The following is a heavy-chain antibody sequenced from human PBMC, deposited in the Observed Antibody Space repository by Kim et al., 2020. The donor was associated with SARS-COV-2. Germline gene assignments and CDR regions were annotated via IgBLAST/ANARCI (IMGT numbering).Heavy chain of an antibody. CDR3: AKSRTYYYDSSGYY. J-gene: IGHJ4*02. V-gene: IGHV3-23*01. CDR2: ISGSGGST. D-gene: IGHD3-22*01. CDR1: GFTFSSYA. Sequence: GGSLRLSCAASGFTFSSYAMSWVRQAPGKGLEWVSAISGSGGSTYYADSVKGRFTISRDNSKNTLYLQMNSLRAEDTAVYYCAKSRTYYYDSSGYYWGQGTLVTVSS.